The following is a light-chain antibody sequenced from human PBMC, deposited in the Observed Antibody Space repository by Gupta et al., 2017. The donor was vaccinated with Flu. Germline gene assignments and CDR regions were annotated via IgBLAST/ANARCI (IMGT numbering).Light chain of an antibody. J-gene: IGLJ1*01. CDR3: QAWDNNTGV. Sequence: YPGQTATITCSGNDLGGKYASWYQQKPGQSPVLLIYKDSRRPAGIPERFSASTSGNTATLTIRGTQAGDEADYYCQAWDNNTGVFGTGTEVTVL. V-gene: IGLV3-1*01. CDR2: KDS. CDR1: DLGGKY.